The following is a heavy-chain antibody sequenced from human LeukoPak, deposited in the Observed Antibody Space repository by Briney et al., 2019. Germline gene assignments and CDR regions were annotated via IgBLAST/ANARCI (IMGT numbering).Heavy chain of an antibody. CDR2: ISLDGATT. J-gene: IGHJ4*02. CDR1: GFTFSSYA. V-gene: IGHV3-23*01. CDR3: ARAYEYSSSSPAHY. Sequence: GGSLRLSCAASGFTFSSYAMSWVRQAPGKGLEWVSGISLDGATTYYAGSVEGRFTISRDNSKNTLYLQMNSLRAEDTAVYYCARAYEYSSSSPAHYWGQGTLVTVSS. D-gene: IGHD6-6*01.